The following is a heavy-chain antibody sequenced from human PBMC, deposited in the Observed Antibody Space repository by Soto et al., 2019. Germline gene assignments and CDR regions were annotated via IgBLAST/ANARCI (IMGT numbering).Heavy chain of an antibody. CDR2: IYYSGST. CDR3: ARAAVQAAIRNNWFDP. V-gene: IGHV4-59*01. J-gene: IGHJ5*02. CDR1: GGSISSYY. Sequence: SETLSLTCTVSGGSISSYYWSWIRQPPGKGLEWIGDIYYSGSTNYNPSLKSRVTISVDTSKNQFSLKLSSVTAADTAVYYCARAAVQAAIRNNWFDPWGQGTLVTVSS. D-gene: IGHD2-2*02.